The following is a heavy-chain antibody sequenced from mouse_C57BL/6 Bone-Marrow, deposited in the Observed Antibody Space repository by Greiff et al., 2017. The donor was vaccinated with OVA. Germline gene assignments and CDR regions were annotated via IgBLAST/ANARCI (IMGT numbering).Heavy chain of an antibody. V-gene: IGHV1-4*01. CDR2: INPSSGYT. J-gene: IGHJ2*01. Sequence: QVQLKQSGAELARPGASVKMSCKASGYTFTSYTMHWVKQRPGQGLEWIGYINPSSGYTKYNQKFKDKATLTADKSSSTAYMQLSSLTSEDSAVYYCARTLLRPSDYWGQGTTLTVSS. CDR1: GYTFTSYT. CDR3: ARTLLRPSDY. D-gene: IGHD1-2*01.